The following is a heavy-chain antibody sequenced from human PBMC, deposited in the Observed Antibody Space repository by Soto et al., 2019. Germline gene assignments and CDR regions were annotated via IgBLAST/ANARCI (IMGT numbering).Heavy chain of an antibody. CDR3: ARDDYGDY. V-gene: IGHV1-69*08. J-gene: IGHJ4*02. CDR2: IIPLHGVA. D-gene: IGHD4-17*01. CDR1: RGTFNTYT. Sequence: QVQLVQSGAEVRKPGSSVKVSCKASRGTFNTYTICWVRQAPGQGLEWMGRIIPLHGVADYAQKFQGRVTMTADMSTSTAYMELSSLTSEDTAMYYCARDDYGDYWGQGTLVTVSS.